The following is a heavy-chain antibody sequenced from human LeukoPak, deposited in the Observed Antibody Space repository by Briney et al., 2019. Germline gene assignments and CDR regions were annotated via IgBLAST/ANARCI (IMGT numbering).Heavy chain of an antibody. J-gene: IGHJ4*02. D-gene: IGHD1-14*01. Sequence: PGGSLRLSCAASRFTFSSYWMSWVRQAPGKGLEWVANIKQDGSEKHYVDSVKGRFTISRDNAKNSLYLQMNSLRAEVTAVYYCARPYNGYWGQGTLVTVSS. CDR2: IKQDGSEK. V-gene: IGHV3-7*01. CDR1: RFTFSSYW. CDR3: ARPYNGY.